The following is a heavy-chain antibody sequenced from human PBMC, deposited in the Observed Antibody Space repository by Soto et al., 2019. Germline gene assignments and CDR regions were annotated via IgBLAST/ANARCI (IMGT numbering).Heavy chain of an antibody. J-gene: IGHJ3*02. CDR2: ISGTGGST. CDR3: AKENGILTGYAFDI. V-gene: IGHV3-23*01. CDR1: GFTFSSYA. D-gene: IGHD3-9*01. Sequence: EVQLLESGGGLVQPGGSLRLSCAASGFTFSSYAMSWVRQAPGKGLEWVSSISGTGGSTYHADSVKGRFTISRDNSKNTLYLQMNSLRADDTAVYYCAKENGILTGYAFDIWGQGTMVTVST.